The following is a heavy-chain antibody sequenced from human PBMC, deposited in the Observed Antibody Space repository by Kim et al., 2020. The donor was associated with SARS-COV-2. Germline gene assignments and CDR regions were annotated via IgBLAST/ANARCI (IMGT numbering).Heavy chain of an antibody. CDR3: AREGFVYCSGGSCYGFDY. V-gene: IGHV3-11*06. D-gene: IGHD2-15*01. Sequence: KGRFTISRDNAKNSLYLQMNSLRAEDTAVYYCAREGFVYCSGGSCYGFDYWGQGTLVTVSS. J-gene: IGHJ4*02.